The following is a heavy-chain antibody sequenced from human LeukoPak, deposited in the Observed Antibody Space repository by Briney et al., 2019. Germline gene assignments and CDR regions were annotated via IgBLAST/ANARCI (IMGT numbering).Heavy chain of an antibody. V-gene: IGHV4-59*08. D-gene: IGHD3-22*01. Sequence: SETLSLTCTVSGGSISSYYWSWIRQPPGKGLEWIGYIYSSGSTNYNPSLKSRVTISVDTSKNQFSLKLSSVTAADTAVYYCARQREYYESSGYYSFDYWGQGTLVAVSS. CDR2: IYSSGST. J-gene: IGHJ4*02. CDR1: GGSISSYY. CDR3: ARQREYYESSGYYSFDY.